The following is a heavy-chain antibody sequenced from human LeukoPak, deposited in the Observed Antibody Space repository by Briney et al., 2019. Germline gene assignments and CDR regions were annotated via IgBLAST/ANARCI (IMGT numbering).Heavy chain of an antibody. Sequence: PSETLSLACTVSGGSISSYYWSWIRLPPGKGLEWIGYLSKSGNTNYSPSLKSRVTIFGDTSKNQFFLKLSSVTAADTAVYYCARARYVNSFYAFDIWGQGTLVTVSS. CDR1: GGSISSYY. CDR3: ARARYVNSFYAFDI. D-gene: IGHD3-9*01. V-gene: IGHV4-59*01. J-gene: IGHJ3*02. CDR2: LSKSGNT.